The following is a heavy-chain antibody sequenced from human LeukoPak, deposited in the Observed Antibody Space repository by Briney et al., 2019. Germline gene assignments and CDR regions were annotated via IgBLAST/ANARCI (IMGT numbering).Heavy chain of an antibody. V-gene: IGHV3-30*02. CDR2: IRYDGSNK. J-gene: IGHJ6*04. CDR3: AKEGVYSPPPDV. Sequence: GGSLRLSCAASGFTFSSYGMHWVRQAPGKGLEWVAFIRYDGSNKYYADSVKGRFTISRDISKNTLYLQMNSLRAEDTAVYYCAKEGVYSPPPDVWGKGTTVTVSS. D-gene: IGHD5-18*01. CDR1: GFTFSSYG.